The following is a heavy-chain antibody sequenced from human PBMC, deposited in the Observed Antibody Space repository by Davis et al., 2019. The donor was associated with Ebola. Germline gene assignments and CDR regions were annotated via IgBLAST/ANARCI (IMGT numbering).Heavy chain of an antibody. CDR3: ARDHVVVVAATWRYYYGMDV. Sequence: SETLSLTCAVYGGSFSGYYWSWIRQPPGKRLEWIGEINHSGSTNYNPSLKSSVTISVDTSKNQFSLKLSSVTAADTAVYYCARDHVVVVAATWRYYYGMDVWGQGTTVTVSS. CDR1: GGSFSGYY. CDR2: INHSGST. J-gene: IGHJ6*02. V-gene: IGHV4-34*01. D-gene: IGHD2-15*01.